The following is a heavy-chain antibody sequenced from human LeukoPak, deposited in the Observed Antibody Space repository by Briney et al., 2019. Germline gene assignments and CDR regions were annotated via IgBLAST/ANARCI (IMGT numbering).Heavy chain of an antibody. CDR3: ARSYQDDVIAGYYYYYYMDV. Sequence: PSETLSLTCSVSGYSISSGYFWGWIRQPPGTGLEWIGSILHSGSTYYNPSLKSRVTISVDTSKNQFSLKLRSVTAADTAVYYCARSYQDDVIAGYYYYYYMDVWGKGPRSPSP. D-gene: IGHD3-22*01. CDR1: GYSISSGYF. J-gene: IGHJ6*03. CDR2: ILHSGST. V-gene: IGHV4-38-2*02.